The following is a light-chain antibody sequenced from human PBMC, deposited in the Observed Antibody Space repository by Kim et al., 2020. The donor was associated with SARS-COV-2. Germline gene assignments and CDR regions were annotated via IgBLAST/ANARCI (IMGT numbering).Light chain of an antibody. Sequence: SYELTQPPSVSVAPGKTAGITCGGNNIGSKSVHWYQQKPGQAPVLVIYYDSDRPSGIPERFSGSNSGNTATLTISRVEAGDEADYYSQVWDSSSDHWVFG. CDR3: QVWDSSSDHWV. J-gene: IGLJ3*02. CDR1: NIGSKS. V-gene: IGLV3-21*04. CDR2: YDS.